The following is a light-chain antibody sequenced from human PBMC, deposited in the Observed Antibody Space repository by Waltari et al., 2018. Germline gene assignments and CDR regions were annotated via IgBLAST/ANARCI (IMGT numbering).Light chain of an antibody. V-gene: IGLV2-14*01. CDR3: SSYTSSSTYV. CDR1: SRDVGISKY. J-gene: IGLJ1*01. Sequence: QSALTQPASVSRSPGQSITPSCTGTSRDVGISKYVSWYQQHPGKAPKLMIYDVSKRPSGVPNRFSGSKSGNTASLTISGLQAEDEADYFCSSYTSSSTYVFGTGTKVTVL. CDR2: DVS.